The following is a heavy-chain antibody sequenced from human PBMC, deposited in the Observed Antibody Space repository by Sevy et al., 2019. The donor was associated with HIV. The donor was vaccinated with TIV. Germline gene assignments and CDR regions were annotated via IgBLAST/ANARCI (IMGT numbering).Heavy chain of an antibody. CDR2: ISWDGGST. J-gene: IGHJ4*02. CDR3: AIQGYYDSSGYYSPFDY. Sequence: GGSLRLSCAASGFTFDDYTMHWVRQAPGKGLKWVSLISWDGGSTYYADSVKGRFTISRDNSKNSLYLQMNSLRTEDTALYYCAIQGYYDSSGYYSPFDYWGQGTLVTVSS. CDR1: GFTFDDYT. D-gene: IGHD3-22*01. V-gene: IGHV3-43*01.